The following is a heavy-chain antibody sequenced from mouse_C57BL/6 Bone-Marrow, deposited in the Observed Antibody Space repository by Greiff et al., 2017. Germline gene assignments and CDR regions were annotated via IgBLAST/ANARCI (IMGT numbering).Heavy chain of an antibody. J-gene: IGHJ1*03. D-gene: IGHD1-1*01. CDR2: ILPSIGRT. V-gene: IGHV15-2*01. CDR1: DSEVFPIAY. Sequence: QVQLKQSGSELRSPGSSVKLSCKDFDSEVFPIAYMSWVRQKPGHGFEWIGGILPSIGRTIYGEKFEDKATLDADTLSNTAYLELNSLTSEDSAIYYCARLHYGSSDWYFDVWGTGTTVTVSS. CDR3: ARLHYGSSDWYFDV.